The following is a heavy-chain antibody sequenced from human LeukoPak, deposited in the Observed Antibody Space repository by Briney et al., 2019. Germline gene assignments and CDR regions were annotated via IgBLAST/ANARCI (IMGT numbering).Heavy chain of an antibody. V-gene: IGHV4-61*02. CDR2: IYTSGST. J-gene: IGHJ4*02. CDR1: GGSISSGSYY. CDR3: AKGRSSSSRYFEY. D-gene: IGHD6-6*01. Sequence: PSETLSLTCTVSGGSISSGSYYWSWIRQPAGKGLEWIGRIYTSGSTNYNPSLKSRVTISVDTSKNQFSLKLSSVTAADTAVFYCAKGRSSSSRYFEYWGQGILVTVSS.